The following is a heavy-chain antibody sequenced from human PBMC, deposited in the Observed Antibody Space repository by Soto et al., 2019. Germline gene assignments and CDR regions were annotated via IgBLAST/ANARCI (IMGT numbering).Heavy chain of an antibody. CDR2: IYYSGST. J-gene: IGHJ3*02. Sequence: QVQLQESGPGLVKPSETLSLTCTVSGGSISPYYWYLIRQPPGKGLEWIGYIYYSGSTKYNPSLKVRVTISVDTDKNPVSLNLTSVTAADTAVYYCARAVTGVDIWGQGTMGTVSS. CDR1: GGSISPYY. D-gene: IGHD3-16*02. CDR3: ARAVTGVDI. V-gene: IGHV4-59*01.